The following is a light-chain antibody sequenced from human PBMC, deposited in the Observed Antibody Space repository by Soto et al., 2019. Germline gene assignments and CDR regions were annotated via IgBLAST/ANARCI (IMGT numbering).Light chain of an antibody. CDR3: QQYGSSPHT. CDR1: QSVSSSY. Sequence: EIVLTQSPGTLSLSPGERATLSCRASQSVSSSYLAWYQHKPGQAPRLLIYGASSRATGIPDRFRGSGSGKDFTLTISRLEPEDCAVYYCQQYGSSPHTFGQGTKPEIK. J-gene: IGKJ2*01. CDR2: GAS. V-gene: IGKV3-20*01.